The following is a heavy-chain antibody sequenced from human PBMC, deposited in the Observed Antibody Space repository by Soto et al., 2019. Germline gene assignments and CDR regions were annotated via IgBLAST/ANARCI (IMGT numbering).Heavy chain of an antibody. Sequence: PGGSLRLSCVASGFNFANYAMNWVRQAPGKGLERVSAIASSGDWTYYADSVKGRFTISRDNSKSTLSLQMISLRAEDTAVYYCAKGGWTYWSDTSAYSGFGYWAQGTLVTVSS. V-gene: IGHV3-23*01. J-gene: IGHJ4*02. CDR3: AKGGWTYWSDTSAYSGFGY. CDR1: GFNFANYA. D-gene: IGHD3-22*01. CDR2: IASSGDWT.